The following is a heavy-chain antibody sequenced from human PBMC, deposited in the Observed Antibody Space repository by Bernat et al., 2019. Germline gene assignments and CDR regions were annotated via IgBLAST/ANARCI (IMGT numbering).Heavy chain of an antibody. Sequence: EVQLVESGGGLVQPGGSLRLSCAASGFTFRSYAMTWVRQAPGKGLEWVSTISGGGIGTYYADSVKGRFTISRDSSKNTLYLQMNSLRAEDTAVYYCAKKAYGSGTYYNFDSCFHGTLVTVSS. CDR2: ISGGGIGT. J-gene: IGHJ4*01. CDR1: GFTFRSYA. CDR3: AKKAYGSGTYYNFDS. V-gene: IGHV3-23*04. D-gene: IGHD3-10*01.